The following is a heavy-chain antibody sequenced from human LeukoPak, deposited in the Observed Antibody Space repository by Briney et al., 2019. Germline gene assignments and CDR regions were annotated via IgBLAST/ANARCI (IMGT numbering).Heavy chain of an antibody. CDR3: ATKQWLAPPPDS. J-gene: IGHJ4*02. CDR1: GVTFSKYW. V-gene: IGHV3-74*01. D-gene: IGHD6-19*01. CDR2: INTDGTVT. Sequence: GGSLRLSCAASGVTFSKYWMLWVRQAPGKGLESVSRINTDGTVTTYADSVKGRFTVSRDNADNTMFLQMNSVRDEDTAVYYCATKQWLAPPPDSWGQGTPLTVSS.